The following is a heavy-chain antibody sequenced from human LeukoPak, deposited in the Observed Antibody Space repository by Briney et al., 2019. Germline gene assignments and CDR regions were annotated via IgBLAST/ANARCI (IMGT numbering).Heavy chain of an antibody. J-gene: IGHJ5*02. CDR2: INPNSGGT. CDR3: AREGIAVMWFDP. CDR1: GYTFTSYY. D-gene: IGHD6-19*01. V-gene: IGHV1-2*02. Sequence: ASVKVSCKASGYTFTSYYMHWVRQAPGQGLEWMGWINPNSGGTNYAQKFQGRVTMTRDTSISTAYMELSRLRSDDTAVYYCAREGIAVMWFDPWGQGTLVTVSS.